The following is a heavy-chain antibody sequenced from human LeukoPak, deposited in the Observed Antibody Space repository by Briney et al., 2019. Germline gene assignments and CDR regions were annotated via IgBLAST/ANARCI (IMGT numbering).Heavy chain of an antibody. Sequence: GGSLRLSCAASGFTFNRYSMNWVRQAPGKGLEWVAYISSSGTGIYYADSVKGRFAISRGNAKNSVYLQMNSLRGEDTAVYHCAASYSETQLYYFDYWGQGNLVTVSS. D-gene: IGHD1-26*01. J-gene: IGHJ4*02. CDR3: AASYSETQLYYFDY. CDR1: GFTFNRYS. CDR2: ISSSGTGI. V-gene: IGHV3-48*01.